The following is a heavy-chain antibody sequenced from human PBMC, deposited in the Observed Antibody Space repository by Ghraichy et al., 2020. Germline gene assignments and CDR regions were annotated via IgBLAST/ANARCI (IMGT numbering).Heavy chain of an antibody. CDR3: ARSRMGYYYASSGYYRDFHH. V-gene: IGHV4-39*01. CDR2: IYYSGST. Sequence: SETLSLTCTVSGGSISSTSYYWGWIRQPPGKGMEWIGSIYYSGSTDYNPSLKSRVTISVDTAKNQFSLKLSSVTAADTAVYYCARSRMGYYYASSGYYRDFHHWGQGTLVTVSS. CDR1: GGSISSTSYY. J-gene: IGHJ1*01. D-gene: IGHD3-22*01.